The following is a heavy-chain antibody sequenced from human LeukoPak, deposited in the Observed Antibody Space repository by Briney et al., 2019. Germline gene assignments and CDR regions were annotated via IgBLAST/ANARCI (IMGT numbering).Heavy chain of an antibody. J-gene: IGHJ4*02. CDR3: ARDPYSGSYFDY. Sequence: SETLSLTCTVSGGSISSFYWGWIRQPPGKGLEWIGYIYYSGNTNYNPSLKSRVTILGDTSKNQFSLKLSSVTAADTAVYYCARDPYSGSYFDYWGQGTLVTVSS. CDR1: GGSISSFY. CDR2: IYYSGNT. V-gene: IGHV4-59*01. D-gene: IGHD1-26*01.